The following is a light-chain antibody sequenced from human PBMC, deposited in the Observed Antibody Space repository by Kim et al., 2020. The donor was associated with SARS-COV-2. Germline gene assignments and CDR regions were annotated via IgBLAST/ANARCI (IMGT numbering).Light chain of an antibody. CDR2: VTS. Sequence: DLQLTQSPSFVSASVGDRVTITCRASERLTGWLAWYQQKPGKAPKLLIYVTSRLQNGVPSRFSGSGSGTDFTLTIDNLQPEDFATYFCQQANSFPWTFGQGTKVDIK. J-gene: IGKJ1*01. CDR1: ERLTGW. V-gene: IGKV1-12*01. CDR3: QQANSFPWT.